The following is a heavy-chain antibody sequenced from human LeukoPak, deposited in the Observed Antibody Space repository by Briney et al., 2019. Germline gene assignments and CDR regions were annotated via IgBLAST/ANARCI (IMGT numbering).Heavy chain of an antibody. J-gene: IGHJ3*02. CDR2: IYTSGST. Sequence: SETLSLTCTVSGGSISSYYWSWIRQPAGKGLEWIGRIYTSGSTNYNPSLKSRVTMSVDTSKNQFSLKLSSVTAADTAVYYCASIRFDSSSWYLDGHAFDIWGQGTMVTVSS. CDR1: GGSISSYY. CDR3: ASIRFDSSSWYLDGHAFDI. V-gene: IGHV4-4*07. D-gene: IGHD6-13*01.